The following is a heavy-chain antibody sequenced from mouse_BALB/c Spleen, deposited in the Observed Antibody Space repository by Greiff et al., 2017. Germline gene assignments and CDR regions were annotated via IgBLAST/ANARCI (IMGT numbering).Heavy chain of an antibody. CDR2: ISDGGSYT. Sequence: EVQGVESGGGLVKPGGSLKLSCAASGFTFSDYYMYWVRQTPEKRLEWVATISDGGSYTYYPDSVKGRFTISRDNAKNNLYLQMSSLKSEDTAMYYCARNLTLDYWGQGTTLTVSS. J-gene: IGHJ2*01. CDR3: ARNLTLDY. CDR1: GFTFSDYY. V-gene: IGHV5-4*02.